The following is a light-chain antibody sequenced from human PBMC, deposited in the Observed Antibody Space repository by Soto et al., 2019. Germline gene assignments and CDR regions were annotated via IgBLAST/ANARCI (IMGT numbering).Light chain of an antibody. CDR2: EVS. J-gene: IGLJ2*01. Sequence: QSALTQPASVSGSPGQSITISCTGTSSDVGSYNLVSWYQQHPGNAPKLMIYEVSKRPSGVSNRFSGSKSGNTASLTISGLQAEDEADYYCCSYAGSSTLLFGGGTKVTVL. V-gene: IGLV2-23*02. CDR1: SSDVGSYNL. CDR3: CSYAGSSTLL.